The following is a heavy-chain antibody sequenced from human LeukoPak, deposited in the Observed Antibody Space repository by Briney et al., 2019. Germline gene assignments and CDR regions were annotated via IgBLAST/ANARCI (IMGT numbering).Heavy chain of an antibody. J-gene: IGHJ3*02. D-gene: IGHD3-10*01. CDR1: GGSISSYY. CDR3: ASSAYYYDAFDI. Sequence: KPSETLSLTCTVSGGSISSYYWSWIRQPPGKGLEWIGYIYYSGSTNYNPSLKSRVTISVDTSKNQFSLKLSSVTAADTAVYYCASSAYYYDAFDIWGQGTMVTVSS. V-gene: IGHV4-59*12. CDR2: IYYSGST.